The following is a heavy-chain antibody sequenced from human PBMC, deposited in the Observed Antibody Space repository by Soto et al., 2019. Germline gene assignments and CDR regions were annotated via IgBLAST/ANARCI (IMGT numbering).Heavy chain of an antibody. CDR3: VRATLSWGHYYFRGLDV. J-gene: IGHJ6*02. Sequence: GGSLRLSCAATGFMFGTYWMSWVRQAPGKGLEWVANIKRDGNEKYYADSVKGRFTVSRDNVKNSLHLQMSSLRGDDTGVYFCVRATLSWGHYYFRGLDVWGQGTTVTVSS. V-gene: IGHV3-7*01. D-gene: IGHD3-22*01. CDR1: GFMFGTYW. CDR2: IKRDGNEK.